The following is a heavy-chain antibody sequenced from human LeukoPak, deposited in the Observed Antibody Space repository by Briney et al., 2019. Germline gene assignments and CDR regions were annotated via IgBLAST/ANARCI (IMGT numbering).Heavy chain of an antibody. J-gene: IGHJ4*02. D-gene: IGHD2-8*01. V-gene: IGHV3-33*01. CDR3: ARDHCTNGVCYSGFDY. CDR1: GFTFSSYG. CDR2: IWYDGSNK. Sequence: GGSLRLSCAASGFTFSSYGMHWVRQAPGKGLEWVAVIWYDGSNKYYADSVKGRFTISRDNSKNTLYLQMNSLRAEDTAVYYCARDHCTNGVCYSGFDYWGQGTLVTVSS.